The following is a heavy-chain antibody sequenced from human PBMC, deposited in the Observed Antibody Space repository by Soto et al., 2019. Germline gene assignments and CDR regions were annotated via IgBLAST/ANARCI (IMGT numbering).Heavy chain of an antibody. J-gene: IGHJ2*01. CDR1: GFILQSYS. V-gene: IGHV3-21*01. Sequence: PWGALRPSFVNPGFILQSYSIKLVRQAPGKGLEWVSSISSSSSYIYYADSVKGRFTISRDNAKNSLYLQMNSLRAEDTAVYYCARGTVSAFDLWGRGTLVTVSS. CDR3: ARGTVSAFDL. CDR2: ISSSSSYI.